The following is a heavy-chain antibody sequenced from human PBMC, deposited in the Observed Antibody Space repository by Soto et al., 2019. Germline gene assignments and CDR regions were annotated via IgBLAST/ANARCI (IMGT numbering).Heavy chain of an antibody. CDR1: VFTFSSFW. D-gene: IGHD2-21*01. Sequence: GPLRLSGAASVFTFSSFWMHWVRQAPGEGLVWVSRINNDGSSTAYADSVKGRFTISRDNAKSTLYLQVTSLRAEDTAVYYCARDPLIGNTDYGLDVWGQGTTVTVSS. V-gene: IGHV3-74*01. CDR2: INNDGSST. CDR3: ARDPLIGNTDYGLDV. J-gene: IGHJ6*02.